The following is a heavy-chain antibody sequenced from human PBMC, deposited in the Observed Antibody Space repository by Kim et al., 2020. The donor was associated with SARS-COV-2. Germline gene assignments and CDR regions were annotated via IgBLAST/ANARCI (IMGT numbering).Heavy chain of an antibody. D-gene: IGHD3-22*01. CDR2: INPNSGGT. Sequence: ASVKVSCKASGYTFTGYYMHWVRQAPGQGLDWMGWINPNSGGTNYAQKFQGRVTMTRDTSISTAYMELSRLRSDDTAVYYCAYLAIVVLQGDAFDIWGQGTMVTVSS. J-gene: IGHJ3*02. CDR3: AYLAIVVLQGDAFDI. V-gene: IGHV1-2*02. CDR1: GYTFTGYY.